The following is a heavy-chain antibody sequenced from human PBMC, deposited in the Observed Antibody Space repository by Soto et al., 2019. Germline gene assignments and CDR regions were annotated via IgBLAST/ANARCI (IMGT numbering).Heavy chain of an antibody. CDR1: GGTFSGDA. V-gene: IGHV1-69*13. Sequence: SVKGSCQASGGTFSGDAIGWVRQATGQGLEWMGGIIPIFGTANYAQKFQGRVTITADESTSTAYMELSSLRSEDTAVYYCARDHHDFTWFDPWGQGTLVTVSS. CDR2: IIPIFGTA. J-gene: IGHJ5*02. D-gene: IGHD3-3*01. CDR3: ARDHHDFTWFDP.